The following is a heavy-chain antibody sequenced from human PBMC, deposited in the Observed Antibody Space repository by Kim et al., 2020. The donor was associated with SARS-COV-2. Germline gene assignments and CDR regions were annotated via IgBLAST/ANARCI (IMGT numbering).Heavy chain of an antibody. V-gene: IGHV3-30*04. D-gene: IGHD3-22*01. Sequence: GGSLRLSCAASGFTFRNYAMHWVRQAPGKGLEWVAIISYDGNNKYGDSVKGRFTISRDNSKNTLYLQMNSLRAEDTAVYYCARDYYDSSGYYNNWFDPWGQGTLVTVSS. J-gene: IGHJ5*02. CDR3: ARDYYDSSGYYNNWFDP. CDR2: ISYDGNNK. CDR1: GFTFRNYA.